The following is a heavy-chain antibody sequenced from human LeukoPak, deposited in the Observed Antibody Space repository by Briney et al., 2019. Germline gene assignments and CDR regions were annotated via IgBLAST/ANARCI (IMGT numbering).Heavy chain of an antibody. CDR2: TYYRSKWYN. J-gene: IGHJ6*03. CDR1: GDSVSSNSAA. V-gene: IGHV6-1*01. D-gene: IGHD6-13*01. CDR3: ARGYSSSWSFYYYYYMDV. Sequence: SQTLSLTCAISGDSVSSNSAAWNWIRQSPSRGLEWLGRTYYRSKWYNDYAVSVKSRITINPDTSKNQFSLQLNSVTPEDTAVYYCARGYSSSWSFYYYYYMDVWGKGTTVTVSS.